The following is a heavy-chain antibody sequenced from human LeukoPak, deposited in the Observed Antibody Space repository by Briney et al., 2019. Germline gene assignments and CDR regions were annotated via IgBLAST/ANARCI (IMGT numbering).Heavy chain of an antibody. J-gene: IGHJ5*02. Sequence: GGSLRLSCAASGFTFDEYPMHWVRQPPGKGLEWVALVTENGGTTFYAGSVKGRFTISRDNSKNSVYLQMNSLISEDTALYYCTQDYMGSYLAWGQGTLVTVSS. CDR2: VTENGGTT. CDR3: TQDYMGSYLA. CDR1: GFTFDEYP. V-gene: IGHV3-43*02. D-gene: IGHD1-26*01.